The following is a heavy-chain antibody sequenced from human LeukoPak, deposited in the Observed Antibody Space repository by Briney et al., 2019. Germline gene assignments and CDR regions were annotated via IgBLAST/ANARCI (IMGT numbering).Heavy chain of an antibody. J-gene: IGHJ6*03. Sequence: ASVKVSCKASGYTFTSYYMHWVRRAPGQGPEWMGIINPSGGSTSYAQKFQGRVTMTRDTSTSKVYMELSSLRSEDTAVYYCARDWRLRSRGEGYYYYMDVWGKGTMVTVSS. D-gene: IGHD5-12*01. V-gene: IGHV1-46*01. CDR3: ARDWRLRSRGEGYYYYMDV. CDR2: INPSGGST. CDR1: GYTFTSYY.